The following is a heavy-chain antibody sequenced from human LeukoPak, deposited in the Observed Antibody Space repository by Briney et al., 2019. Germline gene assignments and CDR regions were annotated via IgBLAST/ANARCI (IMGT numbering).Heavy chain of an antibody. CDR2: TYYRSKWYN. CDR3: ARGMAVTGYYFDY. CDR1: GDSVSSNSVG. D-gene: IGHD6-19*01. J-gene: IGHJ4*02. Sequence: SQTLSLTCAISGDSVSSNSVGWNWIRQSPSRGLEWLGRTYYRSKWYNEYAVSVKSRITINPDTSKNQFSLQLNSVTPEATAVYSCARGMAVTGYYFDYWGQRTLVTVSS. V-gene: IGHV6-1*01.